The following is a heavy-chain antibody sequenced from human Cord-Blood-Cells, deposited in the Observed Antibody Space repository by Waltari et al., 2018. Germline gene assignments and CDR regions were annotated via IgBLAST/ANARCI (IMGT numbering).Heavy chain of an antibody. CDR2: IIPILGIA. D-gene: IGHD3-16*02. V-gene: IGHV1-69*09. CDR3: ARGGRIGDAFDS. J-gene: IGHJ3*02. CDR1: GGTFSSYA. Sequence: QVQLVQSGAEVKKPGSSVKVSCKASGGTFSSYAISWVRQAPGQGLEWMGRIIPILGIANYAQKSQGRVTITADKSTSTAYMELSSLRSEDTAVYYCARGGRIGDAFDSWGQWTMVTVSS.